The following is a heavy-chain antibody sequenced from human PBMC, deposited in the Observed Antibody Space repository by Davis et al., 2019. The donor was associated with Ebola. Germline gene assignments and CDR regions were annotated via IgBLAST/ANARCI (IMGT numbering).Heavy chain of an antibody. CDR1: GFTFSSYA. CDR2: ISYDGSNK. D-gene: IGHD1/OR15-1a*01. V-gene: IGHV3-30-3*01. J-gene: IGHJ4*02. Sequence: GESLKISCAASGFTFSSYAIHWVRQAPGKGLQWVAVISYDGSNKYYADSVKGRFTISRDNSKNTLYLQMNSLRPEDTAVYYCARDRKQGRTLKGYYFDYWGQGTLVTVSS. CDR3: ARDRKQGRTLKGYYFDY.